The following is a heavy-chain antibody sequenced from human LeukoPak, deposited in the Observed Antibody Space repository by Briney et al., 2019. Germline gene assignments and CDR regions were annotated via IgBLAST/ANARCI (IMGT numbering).Heavy chain of an antibody. V-gene: IGHV3-21*01. D-gene: IGHD4-23*01. CDR1: GVTFSGYS. Sequence: GGSLRLSCAASGVTFSGYSMNWVRQAPGKGLEWVSAITATSLHIYYADSVKGRFTISRDNAKNSLYLQMNSLRVEGTAVYYCASGYSSDYGGNAYWGQGTLVTVSS. CDR3: ASGYSSDYGGNAY. CDR2: ITATSLHI. J-gene: IGHJ4*02.